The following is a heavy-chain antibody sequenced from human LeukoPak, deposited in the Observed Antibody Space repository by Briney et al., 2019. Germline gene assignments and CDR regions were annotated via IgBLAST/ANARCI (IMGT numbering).Heavy chain of an antibody. V-gene: IGHV3-11*04. CDR2: ISSSGSTI. D-gene: IGHD3-10*01. CDR1: GFTFSDYY. J-gene: IGHJ4*02. CDR3: ARDERAYGSGSYFDY. Sequence: GGSLRLSCAASGFTFSDYYMSWIRQAQGKGLEWVSYISSSGSTIYYADSVKGRFTISRDNAKNSLYLQMNSLRAEDTAVYYCARDERAYGSGSYFDYWGQGTLVTVSS.